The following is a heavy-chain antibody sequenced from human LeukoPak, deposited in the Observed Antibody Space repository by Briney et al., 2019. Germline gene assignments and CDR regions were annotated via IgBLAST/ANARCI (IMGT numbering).Heavy chain of an antibody. CDR2: ISSSSSTI. CDR3: ARDYGSYYDFWSGYKTYFQH. Sequence: PGGSLRLSCAASGFTFSSYSMNWVRQAPGKGLEWVSYISSSSSTIYYADSVKGRFTISRDNAKNSLYLQMNSLRAEDTAVYYCARDYGSYYDFWSGYKTYFQHWGQGTLVTVSS. D-gene: IGHD3-3*01. V-gene: IGHV3-48*01. CDR1: GFTFSSYS. J-gene: IGHJ1*01.